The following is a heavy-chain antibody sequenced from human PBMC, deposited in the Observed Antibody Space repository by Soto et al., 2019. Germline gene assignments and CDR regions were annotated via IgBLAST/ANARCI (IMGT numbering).Heavy chain of an antibody. CDR1: GGSVSSGSYY. CDR3: ARVRPTMSFMTTVGYYYGMDV. D-gene: IGHD4-4*01. Sequence: SETLSLTCNVSGGSVSSGSYYWSWIRQPPGKGLEWIGYMYYSGSTTYNPSLKSRVTISVDTSKNQFSLKLSSVTAADTAVYYCARVRPTMSFMTTVGYYYGMDVWGQGTTVTVSS. J-gene: IGHJ6*02. CDR2: MYYSGST. V-gene: IGHV4-61*01.